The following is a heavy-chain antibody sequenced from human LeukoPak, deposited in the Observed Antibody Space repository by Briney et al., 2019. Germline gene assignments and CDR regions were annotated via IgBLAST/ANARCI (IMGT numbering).Heavy chain of an antibody. J-gene: IGHJ3*02. CDR1: GFTFSSDA. Sequence: PGGSLRLSCAAPGFTFSSDAMSWVRPAPGKGLEWVSAISGSGVSKYYAESVKGRFTIPRDNSKNTLYMQMNSLRAEDTAVYYCASAFDIVVGPAAEGSAFDIWGQGTMVTVSS. CDR2: ISGSGVSK. CDR3: ASAFDIVVGPAAEGSAFDI. V-gene: IGHV3-23*01. D-gene: IGHD2-2*01.